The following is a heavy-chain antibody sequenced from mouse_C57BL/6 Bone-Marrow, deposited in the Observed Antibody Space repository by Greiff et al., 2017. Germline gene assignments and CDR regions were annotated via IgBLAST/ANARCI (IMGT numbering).Heavy chain of an antibody. Sequence: EVKLVESGGGLVQPGGSMKLSCVASGFTFSNYWMNWVRQSPEKGLEWVAQIRLKSDNYATHYAESVKGRFTISRDDSKSSVYLQMNNLRAEDTGIYYCTNVGWLLLDYWGQGTTLTVSS. CDR2: IRLKSDNYAT. D-gene: IGHD2-3*01. CDR3: TNVGWLLLDY. J-gene: IGHJ2*01. CDR1: GFTFSNYW. V-gene: IGHV6-3*01.